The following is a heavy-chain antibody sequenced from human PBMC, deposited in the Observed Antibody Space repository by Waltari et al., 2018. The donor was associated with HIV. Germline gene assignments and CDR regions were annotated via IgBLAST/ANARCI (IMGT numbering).Heavy chain of an antibody. CDR2: INSDGSSR. J-gene: IGHJ4*02. CDR3: ARASHYIEFSTFDGDYYFDF. Sequence: VQLVESGGGSIKTGGSLRLSCAASGFSVRNHWMDWVRQGPGKGLVWVGRINSDGSSRNYADAGKGRFVISRDNARNTVYLQLNNLKVEDTAVYFCARASHYIEFSTFDGDYYFDFWGRGTRVAVSS. V-gene: IGHV3-74*01. CDR1: GFSVRNHW. D-gene: IGHD3-3*02.